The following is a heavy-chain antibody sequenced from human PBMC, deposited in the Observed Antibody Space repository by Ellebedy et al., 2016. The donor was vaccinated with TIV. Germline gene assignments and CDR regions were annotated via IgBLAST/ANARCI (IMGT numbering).Heavy chain of an antibody. CDR1: GFPLTTSGVG. CDR2: IYWDDDK. D-gene: IGHD6-25*01. J-gene: IGHJ4*02. Sequence: SGPTLVXPTQPLTLTCTFSGFPLTTSGVGVGWIRQPPGKTLEWLAIIYWDDDKRYIPSLKTRLTITKDTSKNQVLLTITNMDPVDTATYYCALRRLEAAVNWGQGTLVTVSS. V-gene: IGHV2-5*02. CDR3: ALRRLEAAVN.